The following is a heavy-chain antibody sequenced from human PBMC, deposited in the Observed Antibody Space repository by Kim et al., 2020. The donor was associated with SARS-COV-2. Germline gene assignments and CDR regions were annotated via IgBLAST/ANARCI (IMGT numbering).Heavy chain of an antibody. CDR3: ASEGFVNYGFDV. D-gene: IGHD2-21*01. V-gene: IGHV1-69*01. Sequence: HAQKFQGRLTMTADESTTTAYMELTSLSSEDTAVYYCASEGFVNYGFDVWGQGTSVTVSS. J-gene: IGHJ6*02.